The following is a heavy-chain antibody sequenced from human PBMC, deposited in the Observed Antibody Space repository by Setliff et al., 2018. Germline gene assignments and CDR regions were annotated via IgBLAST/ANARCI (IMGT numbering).Heavy chain of an antibody. CDR3: ARGGPQTYYYGSSGYYLGLAALNI. D-gene: IGHD3-22*01. V-gene: IGHV4-61*09. CDR1: GGSISSGSYY. CDR2: IYTSGST. J-gene: IGHJ3*02. Sequence: SETLSLTCTVSGGSISSGSYYWSWIRQPAGTGLEWIGHIYTSGSTNYNPSLKSRVTISVDTSKNQFSLKLSSVTAADTAVYYCARGGPQTYYYGSSGYYLGLAALNISGQGTMVTVSS.